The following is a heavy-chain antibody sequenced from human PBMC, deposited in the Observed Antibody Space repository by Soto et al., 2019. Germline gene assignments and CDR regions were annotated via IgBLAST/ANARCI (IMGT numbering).Heavy chain of an antibody. CDR2: IYYSGNT. CDR1: GGSISSYF. J-gene: IGHJ4*02. CDR3: ARDLAAAGTALYDF. V-gene: IGHV4-59*01. D-gene: IGHD6-13*01. Sequence: SETLSLTCTVSGGSISSYFWSWIRQPPGKGLEWIGYIYYSGNTNYNPSLKSRVTISVDTSEKQLSLKLSSVTAADTAVYYCARDLAAAGTALYDFWGQGTLVTVSS.